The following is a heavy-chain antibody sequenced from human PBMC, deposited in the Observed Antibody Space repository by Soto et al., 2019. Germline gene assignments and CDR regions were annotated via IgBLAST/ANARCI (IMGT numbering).Heavy chain of an antibody. D-gene: IGHD3-16*01. Sequence: QVQLQESGPGLVKPSETLSLTCGVSGGSVSSGTYYWSWIRQPPGKGLEWIGYVFYSGSAAYNPSRKSRVTISVDTSKNQFSLRLTSVTAADTAVYFFARQELEVLRGGTDSCGQGSLVTVSS. CDR1: GGSVSSGTYY. J-gene: IGHJ5*01. CDR3: ARQELEVLRGGTDS. CDR2: VFYSGSA. V-gene: IGHV4-61*01.